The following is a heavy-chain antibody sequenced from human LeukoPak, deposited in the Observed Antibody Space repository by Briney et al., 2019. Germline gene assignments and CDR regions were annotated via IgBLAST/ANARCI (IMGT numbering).Heavy chain of an antibody. Sequence: PGGSLRLSCAASGFTFTDYAVSWVRQAPGKGLEWVSTVSGGGVDTYYADSVKGRFTISRDNSKNTLYLQMNRLRAEDTAVYYCAKTMGRIDFDYWGQGTLVTVSS. D-gene: IGHD1-26*01. CDR1: GFTFTDYA. V-gene: IGHV3-23*01. CDR2: VSGGGVDT. CDR3: AKTMGRIDFDY. J-gene: IGHJ4*02.